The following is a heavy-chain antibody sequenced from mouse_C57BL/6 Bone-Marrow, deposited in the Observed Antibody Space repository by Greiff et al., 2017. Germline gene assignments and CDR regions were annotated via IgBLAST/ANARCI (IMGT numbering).Heavy chain of an antibody. J-gene: IGHJ3*01. CDR2: LFPGDGDT. V-gene: IGHV1-80*01. CDR3: ARGAY. Sequence: VHLKQSGAELVKPGASVKISCKASGYAFRRYWMNWVKQRPGKGLEWIGQLFPGDGDTTYNGKLKGKATLTADKSSSTAYMQLSSLTSEDSAVYFCARGAYWGQGTLVTVSA. CDR1: GYAFRRYW.